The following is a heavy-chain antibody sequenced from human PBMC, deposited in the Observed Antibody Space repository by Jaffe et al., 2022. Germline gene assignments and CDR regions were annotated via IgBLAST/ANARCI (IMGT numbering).Heavy chain of an antibody. CDR1: GGSISSYY. J-gene: IGHJ3*02. V-gene: IGHV4-59*01. CDR3: ARGGSWDAFDI. Sequence: QVQLQESGPGLVKPSETLSLTCTVSGGSISSYYWSWIRQPPGKGLEWIGYIYYSGSTNYNPSLKSRVTISVDTSKNQFSLKLSSVTAADTAVYYCARGGSWDAFDIWGQGTMVTVSS. CDR2: IYYSGST.